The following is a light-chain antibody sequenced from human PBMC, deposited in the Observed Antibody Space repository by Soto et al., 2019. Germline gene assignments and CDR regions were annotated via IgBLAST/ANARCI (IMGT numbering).Light chain of an antibody. V-gene: IGKV3-15*01. J-gene: IGKJ3*01. CDR2: GAS. CDR3: QQYPSWPFT. CDR1: HSVSNN. Sequence: EIVLTQSPATLSVFPGEKATLSCGASHSVSNNLAWYHQKPGQAPRPLIYGASTRATGVPARFSGSGSGTEFDLTIRRRQSEDSAIYYCQQYPSWPFTCGPGPKVAIE.